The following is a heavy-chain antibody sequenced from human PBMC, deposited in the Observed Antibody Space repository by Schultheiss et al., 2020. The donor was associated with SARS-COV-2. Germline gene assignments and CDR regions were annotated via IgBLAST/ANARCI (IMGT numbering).Heavy chain of an antibody. V-gene: IGHV2-26*01. J-gene: IGHJ6*02. CDR2: IFSNDEK. CDR1: GFSLSNARMG. CDR3: AHSSVVPAASARPEDV. D-gene: IGHD2-2*01. Sequence: SGPTLVKPTETLTLTCTVSGFSLSNARMGVSWIRQPPGKALEWLAHIFSNDEKSYSTSLKTRLTISKDTSKNQVVLTMTNMDPVDTATYYCAHSSVVPAASARPEDVWGQGTTVTVSS.